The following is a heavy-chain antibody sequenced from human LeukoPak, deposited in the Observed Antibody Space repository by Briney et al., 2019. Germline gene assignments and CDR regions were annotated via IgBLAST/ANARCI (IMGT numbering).Heavy chain of an antibody. J-gene: IGHJ6*03. V-gene: IGHV1-18*01. CDR3: ARVGRGVIPYYYYYMDV. D-gene: IGHD3-10*01. Sequence: ASVKVSCKASGYTFTSYGISWVRQAPGQGLEWMGWISAYNGNTNYAQKLQGRVTMTTDTSTSTAYMELSSLRSEDTAVYYCARVGRGVIPYYYYYMDVWGKGTTVTVSS. CDR2: ISAYNGNT. CDR1: GYTFTSYG.